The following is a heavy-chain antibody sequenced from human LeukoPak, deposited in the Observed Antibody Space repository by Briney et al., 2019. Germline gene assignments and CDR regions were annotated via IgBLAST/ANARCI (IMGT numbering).Heavy chain of an antibody. J-gene: IGHJ3*02. CDR2: ISYDGSNK. D-gene: IGHD4-17*01. V-gene: IGHV3-30-3*01. CDR1: GFTFSSYA. Sequence: SGGSLRLSCAASGFTFSSYAMHWVRQAPGKGLEWVAVISYDGSNKYYADSVKGRFTISRDNSKNTLYLQMNTLRAEDTAVYYCAKAMTTVTTRSAIDIWGQGTMVTVSS. CDR3: AKAMTTVTTRSAIDI.